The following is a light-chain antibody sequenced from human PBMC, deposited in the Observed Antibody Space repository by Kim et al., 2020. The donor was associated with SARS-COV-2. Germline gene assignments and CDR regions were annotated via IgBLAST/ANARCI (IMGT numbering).Light chain of an antibody. V-gene: IGLV3-19*01. CDR1: SLRSYY. Sequence: SYELTQDPAVSVALGQTVRITCQGDSLRSYYATWYQQKPRQAPVLVIYGRNNRPSGIPDRFSGSTSGNTASLTISGAQAEDEADFYCQSRDSGGNVVFGG. CDR3: QSRDSGGNVV. J-gene: IGLJ2*01. CDR2: GRN.